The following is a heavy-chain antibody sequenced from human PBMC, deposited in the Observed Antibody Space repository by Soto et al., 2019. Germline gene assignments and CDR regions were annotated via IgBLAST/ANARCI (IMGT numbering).Heavy chain of an antibody. J-gene: IGHJ4*02. CDR3: AREDRSTYAY. V-gene: IGHV3-7*04. Sequence: EVQLVESGGGLVQPGGSLRLSCAVSGFSFSSYWMAWVRQAPGKGLGWVASIKQDGTAEFYVDSVKGRFTISRDKDKNSLYLQMNSLRAEDTAVYYCAREDRSTYAYWGQGTLVTVSS. D-gene: IGHD4-4*01. CDR1: GFSFSSYW. CDR2: IKQDGTAE.